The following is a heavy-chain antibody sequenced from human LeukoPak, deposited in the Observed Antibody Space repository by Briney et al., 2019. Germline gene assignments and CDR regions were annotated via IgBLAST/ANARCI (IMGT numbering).Heavy chain of an antibody. CDR2: INWNGGST. Sequence: GGSLRLSCAASGFTFDDYGMIWVRQAPGKGLEWVSGINWNGGSTGYADSVKGRFTISRDNAKNSLYLQMNSLRAEDTALYYCARDSAVAGTEGGSDYWGKGPLVTVSS. J-gene: IGHJ4*02. D-gene: IGHD6-19*01. CDR3: ARDSAVAGTEGGSDY. CDR1: GFTFDDYG. V-gene: IGHV3-20*04.